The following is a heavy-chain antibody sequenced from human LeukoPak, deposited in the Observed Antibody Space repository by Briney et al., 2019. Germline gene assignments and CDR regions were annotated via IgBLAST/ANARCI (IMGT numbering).Heavy chain of an antibody. J-gene: IGHJ3*02. CDR2: IYTSGST. D-gene: IGHD3-22*01. CDR1: GGSISNSY. V-gene: IGHV4-4*07. Sequence: SETLSLTCTVSGGSISNSYWSWIRQPAGKGLEWIGRIYTSGSTNYNPSLKSRVTMSVDTSKNQFSLKLNSVTAADTAVYYCAREATYFYDSKADFDIWGQGTMVTVSS. CDR3: AREATYFYDSKADFDI.